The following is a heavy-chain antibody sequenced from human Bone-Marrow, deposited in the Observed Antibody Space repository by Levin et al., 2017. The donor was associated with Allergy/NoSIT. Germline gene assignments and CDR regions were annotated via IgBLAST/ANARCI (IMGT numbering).Heavy chain of an antibody. J-gene: IGHJ3*02. Sequence: ASETLSLTCAVYGGSFSGYYWSWIRQPPGKGLEWIGEINHSGSTNYNPSLKSRVTISVDTSKNQFSLKLSSVTAADTAVYYCARVGCSSTSGYTSSAFDIWGQGTMVTVSS. V-gene: IGHV4-34*01. CDR3: ARVGCSSTSGYTSSAFDI. CDR1: GGSFSGYY. D-gene: IGHD2-2*02. CDR2: INHSGST.